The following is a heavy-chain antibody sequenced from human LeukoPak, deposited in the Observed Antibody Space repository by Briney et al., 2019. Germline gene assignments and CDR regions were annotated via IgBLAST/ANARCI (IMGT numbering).Heavy chain of an antibody. CDR3: ARDEYLWVVIQLGLFDY. Sequence: PGRSLRLSCAASGFTFSSYAMHWVRQAPGKGVEWVAVISSDGNNKYYADPVKGRFTISRDNSKNTLYLQMNSLRAEDTAVYYCARDEYLWVVIQLGLFDYWGQGTLVTVSS. V-gene: IGHV3-30-3*01. D-gene: IGHD2-2*01. CDR2: ISSDGNNK. J-gene: IGHJ4*02. CDR1: GFTFSSYA.